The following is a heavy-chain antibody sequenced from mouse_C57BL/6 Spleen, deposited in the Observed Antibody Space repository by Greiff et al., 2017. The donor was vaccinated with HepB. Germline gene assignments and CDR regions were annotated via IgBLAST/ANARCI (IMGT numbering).Heavy chain of an antibody. J-gene: IGHJ2*01. V-gene: IGHV14-4*01. CDR2: IDPENGDT. CDR3: TTGYDQGTY. Sequence: EVQLQQSGAELVRPGASVKLSCTASGFNIKDDYMHWVKQRPEQGLEWIGWIDPENGDTEYASKFQGKATITADTSSNTAYLQLSSLTSEDTAVYYCTTGYDQGTYWGQGTTLTVSS. D-gene: IGHD2-3*01. CDR1: GFNIKDDY.